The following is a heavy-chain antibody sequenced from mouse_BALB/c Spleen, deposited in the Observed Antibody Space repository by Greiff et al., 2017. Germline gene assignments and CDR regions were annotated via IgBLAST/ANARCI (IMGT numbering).Heavy chain of an antibody. CDR3: ARYFYGSSLYAMDY. Sequence: EVKVVESGGGLVQPGGSRKLSCAASGFTFSSFGMHWVRQAPEKGLEWVAYISSGSSTIYYADTVKGRFTISRDNPKNTLFLRMTSLRSEDTAMYYCARYFYGSSLYAMDYWGQGTSVTVSS. J-gene: IGHJ4*01. CDR1: GFTFSSFG. V-gene: IGHV5-17*02. D-gene: IGHD1-1*01. CDR2: ISSGSSTI.